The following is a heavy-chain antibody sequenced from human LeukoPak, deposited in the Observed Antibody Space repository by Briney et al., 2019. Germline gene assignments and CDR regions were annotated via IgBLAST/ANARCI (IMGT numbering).Heavy chain of an antibody. V-gene: IGHV3-53*01. Sequence: PGGSLRLSCAASGFTFSSYAMSWVRQAPGKGLEWVSVIYSGGSTYYSDSVKGRFTISRDNSKNTLYLQMNSLRAEDTAVYYCARVSGWYSFAIDYWGQGTLATVSS. D-gene: IGHD6-19*01. J-gene: IGHJ4*02. CDR3: ARVSGWYSFAIDY. CDR2: IYSGGST. CDR1: GFTFSSYA.